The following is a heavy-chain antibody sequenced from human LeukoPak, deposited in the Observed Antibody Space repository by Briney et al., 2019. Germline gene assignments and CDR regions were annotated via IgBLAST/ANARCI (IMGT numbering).Heavy chain of an antibody. V-gene: IGHV4-30-4*08. Sequence: SSETLSLTCTVSGGSISSGDYYWSWIRQPPGKGLEWIGYIYYSGSTYYNPSLKSRVTISVDTSKSQFSLKLSSVTAADTAVYYCARHEYSGSYYGLSWFDPWGQGTLVTVSS. CDR2: IYYSGST. CDR1: GGSISSGDYY. D-gene: IGHD1-26*01. CDR3: ARHEYSGSYYGLSWFDP. J-gene: IGHJ5*02.